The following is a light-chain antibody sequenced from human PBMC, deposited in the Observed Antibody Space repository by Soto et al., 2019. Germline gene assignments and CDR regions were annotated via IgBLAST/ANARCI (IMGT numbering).Light chain of an antibody. J-gene: IGKJ2*01. CDR2: AAS. CDR3: QQSYSTPYT. CDR1: QSISSY. Sequence: DIQMTQSPSSLSASVGDRVTITCRASQSISSYLNWYQQKPGKAPMLLIYAASSLQSGVPSRFSGSGSGTDLALTISSPQPEEFATYYCQQSYSTPYTFGQGTKLEIK. V-gene: IGKV1-39*01.